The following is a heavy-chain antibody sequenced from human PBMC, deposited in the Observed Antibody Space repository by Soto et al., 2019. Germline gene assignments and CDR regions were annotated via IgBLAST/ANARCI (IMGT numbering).Heavy chain of an antibody. CDR3: AKDRRSSSEDFQDAFDI. V-gene: IGHV3-23*01. D-gene: IGHD3-10*01. CDR2: VTGGGGHT. J-gene: IGHJ3*02. CDR1: GFIFSNYA. Sequence: EVQLLESGGGLVQPGGSLRLSCVGSGFIFSNYAMSWVRQAPGKGLEWVSTVTGGGGHTYYADSVKGRFTISRDNSKSTLFLQMNSLRGEDTAGYYCAKDRRSSSEDFQDAFDIWGQRTMVTVSS.